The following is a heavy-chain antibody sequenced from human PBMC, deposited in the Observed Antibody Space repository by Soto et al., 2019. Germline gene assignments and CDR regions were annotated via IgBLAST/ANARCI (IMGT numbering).Heavy chain of an antibody. V-gene: IGHV3-23*01. Sequence: DVQLLESGGGLAQRGGSLRLSCAASVFSFSTYGMTWVRQAPGKGLEWVSYGGSGGSTYYADSVKGRFTISRDNSKNTLYLQMNSLRAEDTDVYYCVKFRGRAYHYYYMDVWGNGTTVTVSS. CDR3: VKFRGRAYHYYYMDV. CDR1: VFSFSTYG. D-gene: IGHD3-16*01. J-gene: IGHJ6*03. CDR2: YGGSGGST.